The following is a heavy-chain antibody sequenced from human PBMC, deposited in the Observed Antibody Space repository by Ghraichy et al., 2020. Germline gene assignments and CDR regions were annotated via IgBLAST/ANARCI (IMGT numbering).Heavy chain of an antibody. J-gene: IGHJ3*02. V-gene: IGHV4-59*01. CDR2: INYTGST. Sequence: SETLSLTCTVSGGSISKYYRNWIRQPPGKGLEWIGYINYTGSTNYNPCLKSRVTISLDTSKNQFTLKLSSVTAEDTAVYYCAREVEMTTFYDAFDIWGQGTMVTVSS. CDR3: AREVEMTTFYDAFDI. CDR1: GGSISKYY. D-gene: IGHD5-24*01.